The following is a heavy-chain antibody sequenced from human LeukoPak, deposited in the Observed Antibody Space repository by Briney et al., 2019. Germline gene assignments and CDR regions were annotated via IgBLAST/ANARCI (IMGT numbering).Heavy chain of an antibody. V-gene: IGHV3-53*01. CDR2: IYSGGST. CDR3: ARDWSPVNIAADSDAFDI. Sequence: PGGSLRLSCAASGFTVSSNYMSWVRQAPGKGLEWVSVIYSGGSTYYADSVKGRFTISRDNSKNTLYLQMNSLRAKDTAVYYCARDWSPVNIAADSDAFDIWGQGTIVTVSS. J-gene: IGHJ3*02. CDR1: GFTVSSNY. D-gene: IGHD6-13*01.